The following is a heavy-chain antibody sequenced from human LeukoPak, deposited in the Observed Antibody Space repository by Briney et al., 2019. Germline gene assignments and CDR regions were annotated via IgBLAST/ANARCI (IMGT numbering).Heavy chain of an antibody. CDR2: ITPFNGNT. CDR3: ASTAAPLRAFDI. V-gene: IGHV1-45*02. Sequence: ASVKVSCKASGYTFTYRYLHWVRQAPGQALEWMGWITPFNGNTNYAQKFQDRVTITRDRSMSTAYMELSSLRSEDTAMYYCASTAAPLRAFDIWGQGTMVTVSS. D-gene: IGHD6-6*01. J-gene: IGHJ3*02. CDR1: GYTFTYRY.